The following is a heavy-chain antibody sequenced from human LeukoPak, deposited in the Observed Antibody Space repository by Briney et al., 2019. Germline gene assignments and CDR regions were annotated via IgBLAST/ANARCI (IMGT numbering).Heavy chain of an antibody. CDR1: VYTFTGYY. J-gene: IGHJ4*02. CDR3: ARESVWFGECGFFDY. Sequence: ASVKVSCKASVYTFTGYYMHWVRQAPGQGLEWMGWINPNSGGTNYAQKFQGWVNMTRDTSISTAYMELSRMRSDDTAVYYCARESVWFGECGFFDYWGQGTLVTVSS. CDR2: INPNSGGT. V-gene: IGHV1-2*04. D-gene: IGHD3-10*01.